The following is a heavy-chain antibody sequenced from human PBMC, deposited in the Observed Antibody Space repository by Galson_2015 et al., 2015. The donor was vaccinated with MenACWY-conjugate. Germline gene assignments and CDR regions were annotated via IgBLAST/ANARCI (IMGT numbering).Heavy chain of an antibody. CDR2: IRSTAYGETT. V-gene: IGHV3-49*04. Sequence: SLRLSCAASGFTFGDYGMPWVRQSPGQGLERVVFIRSTAYGETTDYAASVRGRFTISRDDSNSITYLQMNSLKTEDTAIYYWNRVCNNTRCTPSNYFYDMDVWGIGTTVTVSS. J-gene: IGHJ6*03. CDR1: GFTFGDYG. D-gene: IGHD2-2*01. CDR3: NRVCNNTRCTPSNYFYDMDV.